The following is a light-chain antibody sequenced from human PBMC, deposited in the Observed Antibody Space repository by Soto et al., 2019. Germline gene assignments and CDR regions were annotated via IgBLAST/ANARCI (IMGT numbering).Light chain of an antibody. CDR1: QNISSY. CDR2: DAS. Sequence: ILLTQSPATLSFSPGKRATLSCRASQNISSYLIWYQQKPGQAPRLLIYDASTRATGIPARFSGSGSGTDFTLTISGLQSEDFAVYYCQQYNNWPQTFGQGTKVDI. J-gene: IGKJ1*01. CDR3: QQYNNWPQT. V-gene: IGKV3-15*01.